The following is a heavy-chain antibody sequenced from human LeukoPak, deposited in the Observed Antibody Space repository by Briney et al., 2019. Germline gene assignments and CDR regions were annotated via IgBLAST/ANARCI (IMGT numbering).Heavy chain of an antibody. J-gene: IGHJ3*02. V-gene: IGHV3-7*01. CDR1: GFTFSSHW. CDR2: IKEDGSKK. CDR3: ARAYCGGDCYWPTHSAFDI. Sequence: GGSLRLSCAASGFTFSSHWMTWVRQAPGKGLEWVANIKEDGSKKNYVDSVKGRFTISRDNAKNSLYLQMNSLRAEDTAVYYCARAYCGGDCYWPTHSAFDIWGQGTMVTVSS. D-gene: IGHD2-21*02.